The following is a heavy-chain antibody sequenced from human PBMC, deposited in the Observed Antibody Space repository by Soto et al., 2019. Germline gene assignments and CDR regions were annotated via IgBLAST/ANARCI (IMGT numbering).Heavy chain of an antibody. J-gene: IGHJ5*02. CDR3: ARRPDFRDHGWFDP. CDR1: GGSIISTFYY. Sequence: PSETLSLTCTVSGGSIISTFYYWGWLGQPPGRGLEWIANIHYSGETHYSPSLKSRVAISVDTSKSQFSLTLNSVTAADTAVYYCARRPDFRDHGWFDPWGQGILVTVSS. D-gene: IGHD4-17*01. V-gene: IGHV4-39*01. CDR2: IHYSGET.